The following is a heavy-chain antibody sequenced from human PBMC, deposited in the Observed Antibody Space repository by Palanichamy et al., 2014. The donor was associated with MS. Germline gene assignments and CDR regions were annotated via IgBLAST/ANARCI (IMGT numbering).Heavy chain of an antibody. CDR2: VSAHSGSI. J-gene: IGHJ4*02. D-gene: IGHD2-15*01. CDR1: GFTFNKYA. Sequence: EVQLLESGGGLVQPGGSLRLSCAASGFTFNKYAMSWVRQAPGKGLEWVSGVSAHSGSIFYSDSVKGRFTVSRDNSKNTLYLQMDSLRAEDTAVYYCAKERVVVSAGGDYFDYWGQGSLVTVSS. V-gene: IGHV3-23*01. CDR3: AKERVVVSAGGDYFDY.